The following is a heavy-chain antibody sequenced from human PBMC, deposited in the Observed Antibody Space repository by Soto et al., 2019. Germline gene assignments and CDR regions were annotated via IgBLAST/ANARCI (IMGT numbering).Heavy chain of an antibody. V-gene: IGHV4-34*01. CDR2: INHSGNS. D-gene: IGHD3-16*01. Sequence: QVQIQQWGAGLLKPSETLSLTCVVYGGSFSGYYWSWIRQSPGRGLEWIGEINHSGNSNYNPSLKSRITMSVDTPKNQFSLELSSVTAADPALYYCARRKTFSPYYFDYWGQGTLVTVSA. CDR1: GGSFSGYY. CDR3: ARRKTFSPYYFDY. J-gene: IGHJ4*02.